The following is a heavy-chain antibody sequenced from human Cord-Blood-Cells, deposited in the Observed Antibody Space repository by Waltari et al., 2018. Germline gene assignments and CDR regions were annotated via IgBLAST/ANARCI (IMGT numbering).Heavy chain of an antibody. Sequence: QMQLVQSGPEVKKPGTSVKVSCKASGFTFTSSAVQWVRQARAKRLEWIGWIVVGSGNTNYAQKFKERVTITRDMSTSTAYMELSSLRSEDTAVYYCAATPNYDILTGYYNYFDYWGQGTLVTVSS. CDR1: GFTFTSSA. CDR2: IVVGSGNT. J-gene: IGHJ4*02. V-gene: IGHV1-58*01. CDR3: AATPNYDILTGYYNYFDY. D-gene: IGHD3-9*01.